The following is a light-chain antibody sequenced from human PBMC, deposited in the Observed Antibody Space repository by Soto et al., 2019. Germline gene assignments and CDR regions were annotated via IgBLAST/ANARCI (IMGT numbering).Light chain of an antibody. V-gene: IGKV3-15*01. CDR3: QQYNNWPPLT. CDR2: GAS. J-gene: IGKJ4*01. CDR1: QSVAGN. Sequence: EIVMTQSPATLSVSPGERATLSCRASQSVAGNLAWYQQKPGQAPRLLISGASTRATGIPDRFSGSGSGTEFTFTISSLQSEDFAVYYCQQYNNWPPLTFGGGTKVEIK.